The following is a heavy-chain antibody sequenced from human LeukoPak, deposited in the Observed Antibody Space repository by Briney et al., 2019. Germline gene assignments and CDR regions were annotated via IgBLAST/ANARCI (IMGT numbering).Heavy chain of an antibody. D-gene: IGHD3-10*01. V-gene: IGHV1-69*04. CDR2: IIPILGIA. CDR3: GRGGSGATTLNYYYGMDV. Sequence: GASVKVSCKASGGTFSSYAIGWVRQAPGQGLEWMGRIIPILGIANYAQKFQGRVTITADKSTSTAYMELSSLRSEDTAGYYCGRGGSGATTLNYYYGMDVWGQGTTVTVSS. J-gene: IGHJ6*02. CDR1: GGTFSSYA.